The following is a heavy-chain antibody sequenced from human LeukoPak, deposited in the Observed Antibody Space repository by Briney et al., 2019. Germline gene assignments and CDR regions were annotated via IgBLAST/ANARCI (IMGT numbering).Heavy chain of an antibody. CDR3: ARVLHYDYVWGSYRQLTDAFDI. J-gene: IGHJ3*02. Sequence: ASVKVSCKVSGYTLTELSMHWVRQAPGKGLEWMGGFDPEDGETIYAQKFQGRVTMTEDTSTDTAYMELSSLRSEDTAVYYCARVLHYDYVWGSYRQLTDAFDIWGQGTMVTVSS. CDR1: GYTLTELS. D-gene: IGHD3-16*02. V-gene: IGHV1-24*01. CDR2: FDPEDGET.